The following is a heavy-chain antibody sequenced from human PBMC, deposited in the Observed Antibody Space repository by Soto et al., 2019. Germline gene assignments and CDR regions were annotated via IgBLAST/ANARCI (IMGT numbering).Heavy chain of an antibody. V-gene: IGHV3-23*01. CDR1: GFTFSSYA. CDR2: INGSGGST. Sequence: EVQLLESGGGLVQPGGSLRLSCAASGFTFSSYAMSWVRQAPGKGLEWVSAINGSGGSTYYADSVKGRFTISRDNAKNRQYLQMNSLSADDTAEYYCPKSVVPAARGREGVCYYYYYYMDVWGNGSTVAVSS. CDR3: PKSVVPAARGREGVCYYYYYYMDV. J-gene: IGHJ6*03. D-gene: IGHD2-2*01.